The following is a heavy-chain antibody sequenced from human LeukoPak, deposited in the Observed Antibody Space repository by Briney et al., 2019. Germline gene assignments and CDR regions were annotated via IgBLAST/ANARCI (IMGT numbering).Heavy chain of an antibody. V-gene: IGHV3-48*04. D-gene: IGHD5-12*01. CDR1: GFTFSSYS. Sequence: GGSLRLSCAASGFTFSSYSMNWVRQAPGKGLEWVSGISWNSGSIGYADSVKGRFTISRDNAKNTLYLQMNSLRAEDTAVYYCARGEWLRRYYFDYWGQGTLVTVSS. CDR3: ARGEWLRRYYFDY. CDR2: ISWNSGSI. J-gene: IGHJ4*02.